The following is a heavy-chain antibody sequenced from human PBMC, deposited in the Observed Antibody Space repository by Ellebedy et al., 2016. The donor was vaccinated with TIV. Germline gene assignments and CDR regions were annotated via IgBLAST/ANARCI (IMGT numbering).Heavy chain of an antibody. J-gene: IGHJ3*02. D-gene: IGHD4-17*01. Sequence: GESLKISXAASGFTFSSYGMHWVRQAPGKGLEWVAVISYDGSNKYYADSVKGRFTISRDNSKNTLYLQMNSLRAEDTAVYYCAKEWTTVTSYPGYDAFDIWGQGTMVTVSS. CDR2: ISYDGSNK. CDR1: GFTFSSYG. CDR3: AKEWTTVTSYPGYDAFDI. V-gene: IGHV3-30*18.